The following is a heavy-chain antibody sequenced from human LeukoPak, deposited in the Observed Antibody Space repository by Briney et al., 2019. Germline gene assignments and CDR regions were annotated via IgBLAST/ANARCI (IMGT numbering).Heavy chain of an antibody. CDR2: IHYNGGS. Sequence: SETLSLTCDVDGGSLHGYYWTWIRQPPGKGLEWNGEIHYNGGSNYNASLKSRATISLDTAKNQYSLKVSLVTAADTAVYFCARGGGPRRSWLDLWGQGTLVAVSS. V-gene: IGHV4-34*01. CDR3: ARGGGPRRSWLDL. J-gene: IGHJ5*02. D-gene: IGHD3-10*01. CDR1: GGSLHGYY.